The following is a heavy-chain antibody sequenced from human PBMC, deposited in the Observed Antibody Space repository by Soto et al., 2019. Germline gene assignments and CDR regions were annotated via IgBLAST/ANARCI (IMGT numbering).Heavy chain of an antibody. J-gene: IGHJ4*02. Sequence: QLQLQESGSGLVTPSQTLSLTCAVSGGSISSGGYSWNWIRQPPGKGLEWIAYIHHGGTTHYNPSLRSRVTISVDTSKNQFSLMLTSVTAADTAVYYCARERSGGGEFDSWGQGTLGTVSS. CDR3: ARERSGGGEFDS. D-gene: IGHD3-16*01. V-gene: IGHV4-30-2*01. CDR2: IHHGGTT. CDR1: GGSISSGGYS.